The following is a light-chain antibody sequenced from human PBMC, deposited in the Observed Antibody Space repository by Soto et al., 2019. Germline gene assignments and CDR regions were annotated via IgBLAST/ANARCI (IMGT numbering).Light chain of an antibody. Sequence: EIVVTQSPGTLSLSPGERATLSCRASQSVSSYLAWYQQKPGQAPRLLIYDASNRATGIPARFSGSGSGTDFTLTISGLQSEDSAVYFCQQYNNWPFSFGQGTRLEIK. CDR1: QSVSSY. V-gene: IGKV3D-15*01. CDR2: DAS. CDR3: QQYNNWPFS. J-gene: IGKJ5*01.